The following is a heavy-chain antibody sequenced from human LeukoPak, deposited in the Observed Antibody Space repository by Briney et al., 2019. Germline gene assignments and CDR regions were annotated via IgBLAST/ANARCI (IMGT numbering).Heavy chain of an antibody. V-gene: IGHV4-39*07. CDR1: GGSIRSSYYY. CDR2: IYYSGST. J-gene: IGHJ4*02. Sequence: SETLSLTCTVSGGSIRSSYYYWGWIRQPPGKGLEWIGSIYYSGSTYYKPSLKSRVTMSVDTSKNQFSLKLSSVTAADTAVYYCARGSRVTMIVVVNRPLYYFDYWGQGTLVTVSS. CDR3: ARGSRVTMIVVVNRPLYYFDY. D-gene: IGHD3-22*01.